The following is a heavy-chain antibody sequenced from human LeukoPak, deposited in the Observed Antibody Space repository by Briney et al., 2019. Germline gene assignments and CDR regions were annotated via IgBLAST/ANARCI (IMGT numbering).Heavy chain of an antibody. CDR2: ISAYNGNT. V-gene: IGHV1-18*01. Sequence: ASVKVSCKASGYTFTSYGISWVRQAPGQGLEWMGWISAYNGNTNYAQKLQGRVTMTTDTSTSTAYMELSRLRSDDTAVYYCARSITYDSSGYYLNWGQGTLVTVSS. J-gene: IGHJ4*02. CDR1: GYTFTSYG. D-gene: IGHD3-22*01. CDR3: ARSITYDSSGYYLN.